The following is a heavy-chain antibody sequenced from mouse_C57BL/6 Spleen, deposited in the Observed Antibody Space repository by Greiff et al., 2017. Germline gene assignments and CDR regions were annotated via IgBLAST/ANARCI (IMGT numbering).Heavy chain of an antibody. CDR2: IDPSDSYT. D-gene: IGHD2-1*01. CDR3: AKGDGNYGWDY. J-gene: IGHJ2*01. Sequence: VKLLQPGAELVKPGASVKLSCKASGYTFTSYWMQWVKQRPGQGLEWIGEIDPSDSYTNYNQKFKGKATLTVDTSSSTAYMQLSSLTSEDSAVYYCAKGDGNYGWDYWGQGTTLTVSS. V-gene: IGHV1-50*01. CDR1: GYTFTSYW.